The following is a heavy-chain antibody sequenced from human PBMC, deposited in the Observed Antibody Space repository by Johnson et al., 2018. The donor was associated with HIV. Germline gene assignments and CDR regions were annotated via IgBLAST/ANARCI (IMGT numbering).Heavy chain of an antibody. CDR3: TTEEGIGGSYSRTPRQDAFDI. CDR2: IKSKTDGGTT. Sequence: VQLVESGGGVVQPGRSLRLSCAASGFSFSNYAMDWVRQAPGKGLEWVGRIKSKTDGGTTDYAAPVKGRFTISRDDSKNTLYLQMNSLKTEDTAVYYCTTEEGIGGSYSRTPRQDAFDIWGQGTMVTVSS. V-gene: IGHV3-15*01. CDR1: GFSFSNYA. D-gene: IGHD2-15*01. J-gene: IGHJ3*02.